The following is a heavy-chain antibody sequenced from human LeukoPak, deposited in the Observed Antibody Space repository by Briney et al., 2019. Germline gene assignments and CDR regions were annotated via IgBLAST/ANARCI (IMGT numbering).Heavy chain of an antibody. Sequence: ASVKVSCKASGYTSTNYGIIWVRQAPGQGLEWMGWISAYNGNTNFAQKLQGRVTLTTDTSTGTAYMELRSLRSDDTAVYYCAGYYYDSSGYPRPWFDPWGQGTLVTVSS. V-gene: IGHV1-18*01. CDR2: ISAYNGNT. J-gene: IGHJ5*02. CDR1: GYTSTNYG. D-gene: IGHD3-22*01. CDR3: AGYYYDSSGYPRPWFDP.